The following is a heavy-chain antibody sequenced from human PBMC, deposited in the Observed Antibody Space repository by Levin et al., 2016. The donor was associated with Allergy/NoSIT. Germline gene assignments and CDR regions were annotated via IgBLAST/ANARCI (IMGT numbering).Heavy chain of an antibody. CDR1: GFTFSSYS. Sequence: GESLKISCAASGFTFSSYSMNWVRQAPGKGLEWVSSISSSSSYIYYADSVKGRFTISRDNAKNSLYLQMNSLRAEDTAVYYCGRLVGDYDYDYFDYWGQGTLVTVSS. J-gene: IGHJ4*02. CDR2: ISSSSSYI. D-gene: IGHD5-12*01. CDR3: GRLVGDYDYDYFDY. V-gene: IGHV3-21*01.